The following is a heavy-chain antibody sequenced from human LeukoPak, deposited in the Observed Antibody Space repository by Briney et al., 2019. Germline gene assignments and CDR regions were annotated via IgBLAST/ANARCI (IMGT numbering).Heavy chain of an antibody. CDR2: ITTYTGST. CDR1: GYTFTSYG. CDR3: ARDEVYGERDFDY. Sequence: ASVKVSCKASGYTFTSYGISWVRQAPGQGLEWMGWITTYTGSTNYAQKFQGRVTMTTDTSTSTAYMELRSLTSDDTAVYYCARDEVYGERDFDYWGQGTPVTVSS. D-gene: IGHD4-17*01. V-gene: IGHV1-18*01. J-gene: IGHJ4*02.